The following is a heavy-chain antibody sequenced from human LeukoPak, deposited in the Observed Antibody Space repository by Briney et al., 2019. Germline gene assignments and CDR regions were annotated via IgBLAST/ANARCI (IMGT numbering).Heavy chain of an antibody. Sequence: GGSLRLSCAASGFTFSSYAMSWVRQAPGKGLEWVSAISGSGGSTYYADSVKGRFTIPRDNSKNTLYLQMDSLRAEDTAVYYCAKIIDCYNFSDYWGQGTLVTVSS. CDR1: GFTFSSYA. CDR2: ISGSGGST. D-gene: IGHD5-24*01. CDR3: AKIIDCYNFSDY. V-gene: IGHV3-23*01. J-gene: IGHJ4*02.